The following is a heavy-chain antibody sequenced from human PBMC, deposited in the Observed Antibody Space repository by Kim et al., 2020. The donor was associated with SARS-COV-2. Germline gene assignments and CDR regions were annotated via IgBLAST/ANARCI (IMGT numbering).Heavy chain of an antibody. CDR1: GFTVSNNY. CDR2: IYSGNSGSGT. J-gene: IGHJ4*02. V-gene: IGHV3-66*02. Sequence: GGSLRLSCAASGFTVSNNYMSWVRQAPGKGLEWVSVIYSGNSGSGTYNADSVKGRFTISRDNSENTLYLQMNSLRAEDTAVYYCATGGYSRFDSWGQGTLVTVSS. CDR3: ATGGYSRFDS. D-gene: IGHD5-18*01.